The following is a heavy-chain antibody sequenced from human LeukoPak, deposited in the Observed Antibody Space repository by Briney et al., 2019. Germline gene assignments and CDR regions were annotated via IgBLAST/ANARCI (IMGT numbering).Heavy chain of an antibody. V-gene: IGHV1-24*01. J-gene: IGHJ4*02. CDR2: FDPEDGET. CDR3: ATDSSGVGAFDY. CDR1: GYTLTELS. D-gene: IGHD1-26*01. Sequence: APVKVSCKVSGYTLTELSMHWVRQAPGKGLEWMGGFDPEDGETIYAQKFQGRVTMTEDTSTDTAYMELSSLRSEDTAVYYCATDSSGVGAFDYWGQGTLVTVSS.